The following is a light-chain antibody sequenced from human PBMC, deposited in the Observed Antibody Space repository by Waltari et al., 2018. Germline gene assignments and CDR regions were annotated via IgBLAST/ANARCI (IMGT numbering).Light chain of an antibody. CDR1: QRISSY. CDR3: QQTYNLIT. Sequence: DIQMTQSPSFLSASVGDGVTITCRASQRISSYLNWYQMKPGKAPELLIYGASTVQSGVPSRFSGSGFGTDFTLTISSLQPEDFATYYCQQTYNLITFGPGTKVDLK. CDR2: GAS. J-gene: IGKJ3*01. V-gene: IGKV1-39*01.